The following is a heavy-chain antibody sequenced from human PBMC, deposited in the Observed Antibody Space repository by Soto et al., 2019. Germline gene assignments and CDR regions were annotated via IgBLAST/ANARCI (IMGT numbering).Heavy chain of an antibody. V-gene: IGHV3-21*01. CDR2: ISSSSSYI. CDR3: ARDQGITIFGVVTSYYYYYGMDV. J-gene: IGHJ6*02. Sequence: EVQLVESGGGLVKPGGSLRLSCAASGFTFSSYSMNWVRQAPGKGLEWVSSISSSSSYIYYADSVKGRFTISRDNAKNSLYLQMNSLRAEDTAVYYCARDQGITIFGVVTSYYYYYGMDVWGQGTTVTVSS. CDR1: GFTFSSYS. D-gene: IGHD3-3*01.